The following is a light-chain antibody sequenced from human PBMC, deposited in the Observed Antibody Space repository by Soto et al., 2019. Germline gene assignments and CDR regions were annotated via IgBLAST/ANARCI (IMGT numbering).Light chain of an antibody. CDR3: QQGYSTPPWT. CDR1: QGVRTY. V-gene: IGKV1-39*01. CDR2: GAS. Sequence: DVQLTQSPSSLSASVGDRVIITCRASQGVRTYLNWYQHKSGEAPKLLIYGASTLQSGVPPRFSGTGSGTDFTLTINGLQPEDFATYYCQQGYSTPPWTFGQGTKVEV. J-gene: IGKJ1*01.